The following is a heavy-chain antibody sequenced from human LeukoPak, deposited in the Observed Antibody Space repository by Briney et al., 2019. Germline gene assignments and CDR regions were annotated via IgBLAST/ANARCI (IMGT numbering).Heavy chain of an antibody. Sequence: ASVKVSCKASGYTFTSYGISWVRQAPGQGLEWMRWISVYNGNTNYAQKLQGRVTMTTDTSTSTAYMELRSLRSDDTAVYYCASPYCSGGTCYAHDAFDIWGQGTMVTVSS. D-gene: IGHD2-15*01. J-gene: IGHJ3*02. V-gene: IGHV1-18*01. CDR1: GYTFTSYG. CDR2: ISVYNGNT. CDR3: ASPYCSGGTCYAHDAFDI.